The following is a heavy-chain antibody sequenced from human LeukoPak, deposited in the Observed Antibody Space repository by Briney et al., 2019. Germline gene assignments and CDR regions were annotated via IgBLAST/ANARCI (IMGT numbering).Heavy chain of an antibody. CDR1: GFTFYNYA. CDR2: ISGSGDST. Sequence: GGSLRLSCAASGFTFYNYAMSWVRQAPEKGLEWVSGISGSGDSTYYGDSVRGRFTISRDNSKNTLYLQMSGLRAEDTALYYCTKEKQRSFDYWGQGTLVTVSS. V-gene: IGHV3-23*01. CDR3: TKEKQRSFDY. J-gene: IGHJ4*02.